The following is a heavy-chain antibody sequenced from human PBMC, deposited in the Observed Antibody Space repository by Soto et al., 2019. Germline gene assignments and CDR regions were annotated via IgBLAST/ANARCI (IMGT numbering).Heavy chain of an antibody. Sequence: PSDTLSLTCSVSGGSINNYYWSRIRQPAGKGLEWIGRIYSSGSINYNPSLKSRVTMSVDTSKNQFSLKLSSVTAADTAVYYCARQTTYSTSWHDYWSQGTLVTVSS. J-gene: IGHJ4*02. CDR3: ARQTTYSTSWHDY. CDR1: GGSINNYY. CDR2: IYSSGSI. V-gene: IGHV4-4*07. D-gene: IGHD6-13*01.